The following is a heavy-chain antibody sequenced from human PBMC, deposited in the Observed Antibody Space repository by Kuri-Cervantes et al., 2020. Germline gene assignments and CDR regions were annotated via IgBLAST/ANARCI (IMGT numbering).Heavy chain of an antibody. CDR1: GFTFSNAW. Sequence: GESLKISCAASGFTFSNAWMSWVRQAPGKGLEWVGRIKSKTDGGTTDYAAPVKGRFTISRDDSKNTLYLQMNSLRAEDTAVYYCAKGASGGYCSSTSCYAFYWYFDLWGRGTLVTVSS. CDR2: IKSKTDGGTT. CDR3: AKGASGGYCSSTSCYAFYWYFDL. D-gene: IGHD2-2*01. V-gene: IGHV3-15*01. J-gene: IGHJ2*01.